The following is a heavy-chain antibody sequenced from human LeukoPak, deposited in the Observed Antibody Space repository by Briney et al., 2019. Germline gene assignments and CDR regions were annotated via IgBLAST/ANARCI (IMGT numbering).Heavy chain of an antibody. CDR1: GGSVYTSDYY. CDR3: ARVFDS. Sequence: SETLSLTCTVSGGSVYTSDYYWGWVRQPPGKGPEWIGDIFYTGKTNYNPSLESRVSISIDTSKNQFSLKMTSVTAADTAVYYCARVFDSWGQGTLVPVSS. J-gene: IGHJ4*02. V-gene: IGHV4-39*07. CDR2: IFYTGKT.